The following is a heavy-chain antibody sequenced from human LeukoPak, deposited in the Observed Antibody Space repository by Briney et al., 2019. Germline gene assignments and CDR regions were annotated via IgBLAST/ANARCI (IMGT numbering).Heavy chain of an antibody. V-gene: IGHV5-51*01. D-gene: IGHD1-26*01. CDR1: GYSFTSYW. CDR3: ARHRVGIYSRNHAFDI. J-gene: IGHJ3*02. CDR2: IYPGDSDT. Sequence: GESLKISCKGSGYSFTSYWIGWVRQMPGKGLEWMGIIYPGDSDTRYSPSFQGQVTISADKSSSTAYLQWSSLKASDTAMYYCARHRVGIYSRNHAFDIWGQGTMVTVSS.